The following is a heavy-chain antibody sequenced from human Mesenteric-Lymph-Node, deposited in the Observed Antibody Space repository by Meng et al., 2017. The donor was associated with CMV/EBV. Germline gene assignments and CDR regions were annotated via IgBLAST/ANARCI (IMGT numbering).Heavy chain of an antibody. CDR3: ARVPRGRSERYDF. V-gene: IGHV3-69-1*01. Sequence: GESLKISCEASGFIFDEHAMDWVRLAPGKGLEWVSSMTGGHMADYADSVRGRFTISRDNTKNSLYLQMNSPRDEDTALYYCARVPRGRSERYDFWGQGTLVTVSS. CDR2: MTGGHMA. J-gene: IGHJ4*02. D-gene: IGHD1-26*01. CDR1: GFIFDEHA.